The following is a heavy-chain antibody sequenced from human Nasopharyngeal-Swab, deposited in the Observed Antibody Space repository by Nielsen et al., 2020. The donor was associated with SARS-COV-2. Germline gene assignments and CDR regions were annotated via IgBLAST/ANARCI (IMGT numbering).Heavy chain of an antibody. D-gene: IGHD5-12*01. J-gene: IGHJ6*02. Sequence: GESLKISCAASGFTFSSYWMSWVRQAPGKGLEWVANIKQDGREKYYVDSVKGRFTISRDNAKNSLYLQMNSLRAEDTAVYYCAREFGYSGYDKRYYYYGMDVWGQGTTVTVSS. V-gene: IGHV3-7*01. CDR3: AREFGYSGYDKRYYYYGMDV. CDR2: IKQDGREK. CDR1: GFTFSSYW.